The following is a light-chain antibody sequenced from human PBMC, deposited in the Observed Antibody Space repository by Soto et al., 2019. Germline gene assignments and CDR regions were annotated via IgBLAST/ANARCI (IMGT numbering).Light chain of an antibody. CDR2: KVS. J-gene: IGKJ2*01. CDR3: MQGSHWPPRYT. Sequence: DVVMTQSPLSLPVTLGQPASISCRSSQSLVYSDGNTFFNWFHQRPGQSPRRLIYKVSNRDSGAXHXFXXSGSATDFTLRISRVEAEDVGVYYCMQGSHWPPRYTFGQGTKLEIK. V-gene: IGKV2-30*01. CDR1: QSLVYSDGNTF.